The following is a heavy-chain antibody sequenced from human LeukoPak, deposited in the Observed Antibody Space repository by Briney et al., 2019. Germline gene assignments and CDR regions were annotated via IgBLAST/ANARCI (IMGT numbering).Heavy chain of an antibody. CDR3: ARHITADY. D-gene: IGHD3-10*01. V-gene: IGHV3-48*01. CDR2: ISSSSSTI. J-gene: IGHJ4*02. CDR1: GFTFSSYS. Sequence: SGGSLRLSCAASGFTFSSYSMNWVRQAPGKGLEWVSYISSSSSTIYYADSVKGRFTISRDNAKNSLYLQMNSLRAEDTAVYYCARHITADYWGQGTLVTVSS.